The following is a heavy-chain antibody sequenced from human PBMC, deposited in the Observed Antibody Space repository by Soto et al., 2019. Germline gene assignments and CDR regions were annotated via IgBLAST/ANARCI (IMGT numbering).Heavy chain of an antibody. CDR2: ITPILGVT. CDR3: ARWNEVAIIKATHYYYYGMDV. V-gene: IGHV1-69*02. J-gene: IGHJ6*02. CDR1: GGTLNSNT. Sequence: QVQLVQSGAEVKKPGSSVKVSCEASGGTLNSNTITWVRQARGQRLEWVGKITPILGVTTYARRFQGRVTITADKSTSTAYTDQSGLRSQDSAVYYCARWNEVAIIKATHYYYYGMDVWGQGTTVTVSS. D-gene: IGHD5-12*01.